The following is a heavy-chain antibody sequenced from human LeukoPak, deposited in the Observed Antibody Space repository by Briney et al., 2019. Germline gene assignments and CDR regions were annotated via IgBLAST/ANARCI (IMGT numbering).Heavy chain of an antibody. D-gene: IGHD6-19*01. J-gene: IGHJ5*02. V-gene: IGHV3-21*01. CDR2: ISSSSSYI. CDR1: GFTSSSYS. Sequence: PGGSLRLSCAASGFTSSSYSMNWVRQAPGKGLEWVSSISSSSSYIYYADSVKGRFTISRDNAKNSLYLQMNSLRAEDTAVYYCARAVAGRSGFDPWGQGTLVTVSS. CDR3: ARAVAGRSGFDP.